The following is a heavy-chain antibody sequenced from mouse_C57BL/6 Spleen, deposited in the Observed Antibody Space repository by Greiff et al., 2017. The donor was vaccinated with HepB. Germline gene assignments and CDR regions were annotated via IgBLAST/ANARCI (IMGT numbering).Heavy chain of an antibody. J-gene: IGHJ2*01. D-gene: IGHD1-1*01. CDR1: GFTFSSYA. V-gene: IGHV5-4*01. CDR3: ARDDYGSSYGY. Sequence: EVMLVESGGGLVKPGGSLKLSCAASGFTFSSYAMSWVRQTPEKRLEWVATISDGGSYTYYPDNVKGRFTISRDNAKNNLYLQMSHLKSEDTAMYYCARDDYGSSYGYWGQSTTLTVSS. CDR2: ISDGGSYT.